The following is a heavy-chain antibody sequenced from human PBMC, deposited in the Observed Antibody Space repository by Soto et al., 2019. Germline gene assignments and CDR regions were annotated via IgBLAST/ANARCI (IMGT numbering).Heavy chain of an antibody. CDR1: GFIFSGSG. D-gene: IGHD3-22*01. CDR3: ARWVGGSMYDNSGKYDS. Sequence: QVQLVESGGGVVQPGRSLRLTCAASGFIFSGSGMHWVRQAPGKGLERVALVSNDGIRKYYGDSVKGRFTIYRDNAENTLYLQMNSLRAVDTAVYYCARWVGGSMYDNSGKYDSWGQGTLVTV. J-gene: IGHJ5*01. V-gene: IGHV3-30*03. CDR2: VSNDGIRK.